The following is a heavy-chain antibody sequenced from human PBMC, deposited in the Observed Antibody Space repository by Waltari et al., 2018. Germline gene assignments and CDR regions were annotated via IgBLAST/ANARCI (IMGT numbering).Heavy chain of an antibody. CDR2: IIPIVGTA. Sequence: QVQLVQSGAEVKKPGSSVKVSCKASGGTFSSYAISWVRQAPGQGLEWMGGIIPIVGTANYAQKFQGRGTITADESTSTAYMELSSLRSEDTAVYYCARDGCSSTSCYGNWFDPWGQGTLVTVSS. J-gene: IGHJ5*02. V-gene: IGHV1-69*01. CDR3: ARDGCSSTSCYGNWFDP. D-gene: IGHD2-2*01. CDR1: GGTFSSYA.